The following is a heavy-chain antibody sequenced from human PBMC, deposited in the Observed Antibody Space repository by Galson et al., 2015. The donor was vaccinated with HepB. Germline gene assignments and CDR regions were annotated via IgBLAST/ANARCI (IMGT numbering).Heavy chain of an antibody. CDR2: INSDGSST. CDR3: ARDSIHSGSDSPGV. CDR1: GFTFSSYW. J-gene: IGHJ4*02. Sequence: SLRLSCAASGFTFSSYWMHWVRQAPGKGLVWVSRINSDGSSTSYAYPVKGRFTTTRDNAKKTLYLQMHSLRAEDTAVYYCARDSIHSGSDSPGVRVQGTLVTVSS. D-gene: IGHD6-6*01. V-gene: IGHV3-74*01.